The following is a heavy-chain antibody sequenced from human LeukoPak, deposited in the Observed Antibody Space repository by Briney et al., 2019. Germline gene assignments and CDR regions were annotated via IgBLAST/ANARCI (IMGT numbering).Heavy chain of an antibody. Sequence: SETLSLTCTVSGGSISSYYWSWIRQPPGKGLEWIGYIYYSGSTNYNPSLKSRVTISVDTSKNQFSLKLSSVTAADTAVYYCARHNPIVGAEKPLFDYWGQGTLVTVSS. CDR3: ARHNPIVGAEKPLFDY. CDR1: GGSISSYY. CDR2: IYYSGST. V-gene: IGHV4-59*08. D-gene: IGHD1-26*01. J-gene: IGHJ4*02.